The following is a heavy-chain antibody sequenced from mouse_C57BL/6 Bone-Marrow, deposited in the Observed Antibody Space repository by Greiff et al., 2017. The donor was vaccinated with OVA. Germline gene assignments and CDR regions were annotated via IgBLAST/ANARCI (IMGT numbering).Heavy chain of an antibody. Sequence: QVQLKESGAELARPGASVKMSCKASGYTFTSYTMHWVKQRPGQGLEWIGYINPSSGYTKYNQKFKDKATLTADKSSSTAYMQLSSLTSEDSAVYYCARTGTTVNFDYWGQGTTLTVSS. CDR2: INPSSGYT. CDR1: GYTFTSYT. J-gene: IGHJ2*01. D-gene: IGHD1-1*01. CDR3: ARTGTTVNFDY. V-gene: IGHV1-4*01.